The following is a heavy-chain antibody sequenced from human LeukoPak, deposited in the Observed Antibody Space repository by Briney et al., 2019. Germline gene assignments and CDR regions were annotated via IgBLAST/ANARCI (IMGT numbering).Heavy chain of an antibody. D-gene: IGHD4-17*01. Sequence: SETLSLTCAVYGGSLSGYFWSWIRQPPGKGLEWIGYIYYSGSTNYNPSLKSRVTISVDTSKNQFSLKLCSVTAADTAVYYCARQITHDYGDYGIFDYWGQGTLVTVSS. J-gene: IGHJ4*02. CDR2: IYYSGST. CDR3: ARQITHDYGDYGIFDY. V-gene: IGHV4-59*08. CDR1: GGSLSGYF.